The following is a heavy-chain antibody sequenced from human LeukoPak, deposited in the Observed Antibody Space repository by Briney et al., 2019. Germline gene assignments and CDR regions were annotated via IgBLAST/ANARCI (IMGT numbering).Heavy chain of an antibody. CDR1: GGTFNNSA. CDR3: ARDVHGDYGSGWFDP. V-gene: IGHV1-69*05. CDR2: IMPLFGTA. J-gene: IGHJ5*02. Sequence: SVKVSCKTSGGTFNNSAISWVRQAPGQGLEWLGGIMPLFGTAGYAQKFKGRVTITKDESTRTVYLELTSLTSDDTAVYYCARDVHGDYGSGWFDPWGQGTLVSVSS. D-gene: IGHD4-17*01.